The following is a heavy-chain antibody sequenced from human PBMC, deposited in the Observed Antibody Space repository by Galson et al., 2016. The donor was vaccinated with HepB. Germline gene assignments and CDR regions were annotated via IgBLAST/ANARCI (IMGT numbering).Heavy chain of an antibody. CDR1: GFSLTTSGVG. CDR2: IYWSDDK. CDR3: VYGYDPYGSGSLDY. V-gene: IGHV2-5*01. D-gene: IGHD3-10*01. Sequence: PALVKPTQTLTLTCTFSGFSLTTSGVGVGWVRQPPGKALEWLAVIYWSDDKFYSPSLKSRLTITKDTAKKQVLLTLINMDPVDTATYYCVYGYDPYGSGSLDYWGQGTLVTVSS. J-gene: IGHJ4*02.